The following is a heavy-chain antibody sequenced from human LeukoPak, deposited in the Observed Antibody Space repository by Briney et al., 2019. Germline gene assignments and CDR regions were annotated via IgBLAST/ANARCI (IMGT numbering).Heavy chain of an antibody. Sequence: GSLRLSCAASGFTFSSYWMSWVRQAPGKGLEWVANIKQDGSEKYYVDSVKGRFTISRDNAKNSLYLRLNSLRVEDTAVYYWARDPTHYLRYGYFDYWGQGTLVTVSS. CDR3: ARDPTHYLRYGYFDY. CDR2: IKQDGSEK. CDR1: GFTFSSYW. J-gene: IGHJ4*02. V-gene: IGHV3-7*01. D-gene: IGHD3-9*01.